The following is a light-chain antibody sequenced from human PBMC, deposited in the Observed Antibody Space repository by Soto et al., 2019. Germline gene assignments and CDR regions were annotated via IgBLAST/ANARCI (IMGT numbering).Light chain of an antibody. Sequence: EIVLTQSPGTLSLSPGERATLSCRASQSVSSNYLAWYQQKLGQAPRLLIYDASTRATGIPDRFSGSGSGTDFTLTISRLEPEDFAVYYCQDYGSSRTFGQGTKVDI. CDR1: QSVSSNY. CDR2: DAS. V-gene: IGKV3-20*01. CDR3: QDYGSSRT. J-gene: IGKJ1*01.